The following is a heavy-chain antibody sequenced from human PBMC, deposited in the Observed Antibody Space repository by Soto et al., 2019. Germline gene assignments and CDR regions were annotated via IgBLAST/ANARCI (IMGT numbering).Heavy chain of an antibody. V-gene: IGHV1-2*04. CDR3: ARQKLFNSSWYDY. D-gene: IGHD6-13*01. CDR2: INPNSGGT. CDR1: GYTFTGYY. Sequence: ASVKVSCKASGYTFTGYYMHWVRQAPGQGLEGMGWINPNSGGTNYAQKFQGWVTMTRDTSISTAYMELSRLRSDDTAVYYCARQKLFNSSWYDYWGQGTLVTVSS. J-gene: IGHJ4*02.